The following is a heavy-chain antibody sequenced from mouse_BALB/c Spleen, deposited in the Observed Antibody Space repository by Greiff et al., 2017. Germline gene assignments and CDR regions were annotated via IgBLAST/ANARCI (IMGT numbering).Heavy chain of an antibody. CDR1: GFTFSSYG. CDR2: INSNGGST. D-gene: IGHD1-1*01. J-gene: IGHJ2*01. Sequence: EVQLVESGGGLVQPGGSLKLSCAASGFTFSSYGMSWVRQTPDKRLELVATINSNGGSTYYPDSVKGRFTISRDNAKNTLYLQMSSLKSEDTAMYYCARDLDYYGDYYFDYWGQGTTLTVSS. CDR3: ARDLDYYGDYYFDY. V-gene: IGHV5-6-3*01.